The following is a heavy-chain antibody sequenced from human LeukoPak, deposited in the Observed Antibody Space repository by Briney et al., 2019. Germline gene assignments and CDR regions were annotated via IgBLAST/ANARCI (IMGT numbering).Heavy chain of an antibody. V-gene: IGHV3-23*01. CDR2: ISGSGGST. J-gene: IGHJ6*03. D-gene: IGHD5-18*01. Sequence: PGGSLRLSCAASGFTFSSYGMSWVRQAPGKGLEWVSAISGSGGSTYYADSVKGRFTISRDNSKNTLYLQMISLRAEDTAVYYCAKVGGYSYGSNYYYMDVWGKGTTVTISS. CDR3: AKVGGYSYGSNYYYMDV. CDR1: GFTFSSYG.